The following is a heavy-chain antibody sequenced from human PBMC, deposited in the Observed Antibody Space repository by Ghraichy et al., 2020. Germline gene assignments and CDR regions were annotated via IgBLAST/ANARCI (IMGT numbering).Heavy chain of an antibody. V-gene: IGHV3-74*01. J-gene: IGHJ4*02. CDR1: GFTFSSYW. Sequence: ESLNISCEASGFTFSSYWMHWVRQAPGKGLVWVSQINGDASSTHYADSVKGRFSISRDNAKNTLYLQMNSLRAEDTAVYYCAREPFTAPAYWGQGTLVTVSS. CDR2: INGDASST. CDR3: AREPFTAPAY. D-gene: IGHD2-21*02.